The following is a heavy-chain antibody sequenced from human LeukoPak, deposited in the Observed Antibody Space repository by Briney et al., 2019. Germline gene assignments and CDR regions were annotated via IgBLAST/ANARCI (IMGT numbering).Heavy chain of an antibody. Sequence: GGSLRLSCAASGFTFSSYSMNWVRQATGKGLEWVSYISSSSSTIYYADSVKGRFTISRDNAKNSLYPQMNSLRAEDTAVYYCARDPARGYSYGALYWGQGTLVTVSS. J-gene: IGHJ4*02. V-gene: IGHV3-48*01. CDR1: GFTFSSYS. CDR2: ISSSSSTI. CDR3: ARDPARGYSYGALY. D-gene: IGHD5-18*01.